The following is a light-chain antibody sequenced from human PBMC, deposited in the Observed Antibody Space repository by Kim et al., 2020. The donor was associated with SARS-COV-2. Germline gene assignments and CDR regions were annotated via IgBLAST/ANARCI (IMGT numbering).Light chain of an antibody. CDR3: QAWERGTVV. CDR1: KLGDKY. CDR2: QDS. Sequence: SYELTQPPSVSVSPGQTASITCSGDKLGDKYACWYQQKPGQSPVLVIYQDSKRPSGIPERFSGPNSGNTATLTIGGTQAMDEADYSCQAWERGTVVFGGGTRLTVL. V-gene: IGLV3-1*01. J-gene: IGLJ2*01.